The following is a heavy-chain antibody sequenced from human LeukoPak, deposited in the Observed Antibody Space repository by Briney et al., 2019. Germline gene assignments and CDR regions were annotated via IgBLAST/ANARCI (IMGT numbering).Heavy chain of an antibody. CDR3: ARLGRRKWLSAPLGAFDI. CDR1: GGSISSSSYY. Sequence: SETLSLTCTVSGGSISSSSYYWGWIRQPPGKGLEWIGSIYYSGSTYYNPSLKSRVTISVDTSKNQFSLKLSSVTAADTAVYYCARLGRRKWLSAPLGAFDIWGQGTMVTVSS. V-gene: IGHV4-39*01. CDR2: IYYSGST. D-gene: IGHD3-22*01. J-gene: IGHJ3*02.